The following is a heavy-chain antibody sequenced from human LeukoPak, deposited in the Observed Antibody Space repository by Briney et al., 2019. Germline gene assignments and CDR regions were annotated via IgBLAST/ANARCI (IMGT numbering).Heavy chain of an antibody. CDR1: GFTFSSSA. D-gene: IGHD3-16*01. V-gene: IGHV3-23*01. CDR2: ITGDGVTT. CDR3: AKERRRVDTSMIRSYFFDS. J-gene: IGHJ4*02. Sequence: GRCLRLSCAASGFTFSSSAMSWVRQTPSNGVKWLSSITGDGVTTYYADSLKGRFTISRDNSKNILFLPMNSLRAEDSASYFCAKERRRVDTSMIRSYFFDSWGQGTPVTVSS.